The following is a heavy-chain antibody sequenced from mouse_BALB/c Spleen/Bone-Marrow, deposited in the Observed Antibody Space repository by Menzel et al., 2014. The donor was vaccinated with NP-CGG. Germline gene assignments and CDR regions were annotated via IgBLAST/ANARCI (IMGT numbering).Heavy chain of an antibody. V-gene: IGHV1S81*02. CDR1: GYTFTSYW. D-gene: IGHD2-1*01. Sequence: VQLQQSGAELVKPGASVKLSCKASGYTFTSYWVHWVKQRPGQGLEWIGEINPSNGRTNYNEKFKSKATLTVDKSSSTAYMQLSSLTSEDSAVYYCAGSYGNYYAMDYWGQGTSVTVSS. CDR3: AGSYGNYYAMDY. J-gene: IGHJ4*01. CDR2: INPSNGRT.